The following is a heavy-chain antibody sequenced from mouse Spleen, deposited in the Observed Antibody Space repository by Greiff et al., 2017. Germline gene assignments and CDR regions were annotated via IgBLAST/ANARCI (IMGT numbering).Heavy chain of an antibody. V-gene: IGHV5-12*01. CDR2: ISNGGGST. CDR1: GFTFSDYY. J-gene: IGHJ4*01. Sequence: EVMLVESGGGLVQPGGSLKLSCAASGFTFSDYYMYWVRQTPEKRLEWVAYISNGGGSTYYPDTVKGRFTISRDNAKNTLYLQMSRLKSEDTAMYYCARQGEGYAMDYWGQGTSVTVSS. CDR3: ARQGEGYAMDY.